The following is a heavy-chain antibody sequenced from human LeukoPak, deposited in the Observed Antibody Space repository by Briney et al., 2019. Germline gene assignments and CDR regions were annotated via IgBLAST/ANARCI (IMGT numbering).Heavy chain of an antibody. D-gene: IGHD2-15*01. V-gene: IGHV1-46*01. CDR2: INPSGGST. CDR3: ARARGVVVAAGLIDY. Sequence: ASVKVSCKASGYIFTSYFMHWVRQAPGQGLEWMGLINPSGGSTRYAQKFQGRVTMTRDTSTSTVYMELSSLRSEDTAVYYCARARGVVVAAGLIDYWGQGTLVTVSS. J-gene: IGHJ4*02. CDR1: GYIFTSYF.